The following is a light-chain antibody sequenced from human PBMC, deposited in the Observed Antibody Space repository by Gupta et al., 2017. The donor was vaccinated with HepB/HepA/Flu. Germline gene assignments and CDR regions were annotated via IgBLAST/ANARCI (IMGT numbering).Light chain of an antibody. J-gene: IGKJ1*01. CDR3: QQYAASAYT. Sequence: EVLLTQSPGTLSLSPGERGTLSCRASQTISINFLVWYQQKPGQAPRLLFYATSRATDVPDRFSGSGSGTDFTLTIDMLDPEDVAVYYCQQYAASAYTFGQGTKVEIK. CDR1: QTISINF. CDR2: ATS. V-gene: IGKV3-20*01.